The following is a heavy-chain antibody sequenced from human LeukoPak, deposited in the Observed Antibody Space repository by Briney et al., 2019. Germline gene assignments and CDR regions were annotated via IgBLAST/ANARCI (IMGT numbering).Heavy chain of an antibody. V-gene: IGHV4-59*06. CDR3: ARSYSSSLFDY. CDR2: IYYSGST. D-gene: IGHD6-6*01. Sequence: TSETLSLTCTVSGGSISYYYWSWIRQHPGKGLEWIGYIYYSGSTYYNPSLKSRVTISVDTSKNQFSLKLSSVTAADTAVYYCARSYSSSLFDYWGQGTLVTVSS. J-gene: IGHJ4*02. CDR1: GGSISYYY.